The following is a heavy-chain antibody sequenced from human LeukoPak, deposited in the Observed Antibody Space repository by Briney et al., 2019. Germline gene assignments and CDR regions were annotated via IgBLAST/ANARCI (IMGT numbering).Heavy chain of an antibody. CDR3: ARESLGYFDY. D-gene: IGHD1-26*01. CDR1: GFTFSSYE. CDR2: IYRDGST. J-gene: IGHJ4*02. V-gene: IGHV3-66*01. Sequence: GGSLRLSCAASGFTFSSYEMNWVRQAPGKGLEWVSVIYRDGSTYYADSVKGRFTISRDNSKNTLYLQMNSLRAEDTAVYYCARESLGYFDYWGQGTLVTVSS.